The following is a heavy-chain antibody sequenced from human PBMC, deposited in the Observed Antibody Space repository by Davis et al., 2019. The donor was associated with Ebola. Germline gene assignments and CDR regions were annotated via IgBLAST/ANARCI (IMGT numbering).Heavy chain of an antibody. Sequence: PGGSLRPSCAASGSTSSNYVMSWVRQAPGRGLEGVSQIAANAAGNTDYAESVKGRFTISRDNSQNTVYLQMNSLRVEDTAVYYCAKKITIFGVGPYGFDIWGQGTMVTVSS. D-gene: IGHD3-3*01. CDR3: AKKITIFGVGPYGFDI. CDR1: GSTSSNYV. V-gene: IGHV3-23*01. CDR2: IAANAAGNT. J-gene: IGHJ3*02.